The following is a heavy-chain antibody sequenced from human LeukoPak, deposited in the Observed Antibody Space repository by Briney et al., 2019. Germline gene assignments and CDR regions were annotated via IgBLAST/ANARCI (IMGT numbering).Heavy chain of an antibody. Sequence: GGSLRLSCAASGFTFSSYDMHWVRQAPGKGLEWVAVISYDGSNKYYADSVKGRFAISRDNSKNTVYLQMNSLRVEDTAVYYCARANAPFADYWGQGTLVTVSS. J-gene: IGHJ4*02. CDR1: GFTFSSYD. CDR3: ARANAPFADY. CDR2: ISYDGSNK. V-gene: IGHV3-30*09. D-gene: IGHD2-8*01.